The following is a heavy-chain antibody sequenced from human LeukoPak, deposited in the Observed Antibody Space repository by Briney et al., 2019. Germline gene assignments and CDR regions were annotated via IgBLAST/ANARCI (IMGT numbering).Heavy chain of an antibody. V-gene: IGHV3-7*03. J-gene: IGHJ4*02. Sequence: PGGSLRLSCAASGFTFSSYWMSGVRQAPGKGLEWVANIKQDGSEKHYVDSVKGRFTISRDNSKSTLYLQMNSLRAEDTAVYYCAKIRYFDWLPPSYFDYWGQGTLVTVSS. D-gene: IGHD3-9*01. CDR1: GFTFSSYW. CDR3: AKIRYFDWLPPSYFDY. CDR2: IKQDGSEK.